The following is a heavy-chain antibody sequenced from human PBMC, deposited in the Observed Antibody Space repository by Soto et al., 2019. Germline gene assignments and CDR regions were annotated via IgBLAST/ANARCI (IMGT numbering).Heavy chain of an antibody. V-gene: IGHV3-7*01. D-gene: IGHD2-15*01. J-gene: IGHJ4*02. CDR1: GFTFSSYW. Sequence: GGSLRLSCAASGFTFSSYWMTWVRQAPGKGLEWVANIQGDGSNKYYADSVKGRFTFSRDNTKNTMSLQMNSLRVEDTAVYYCARWGCSGSNCNLNQRSFDLWGQGTLVTVSS. CDR3: ARWGCSGSNCNLNQRSFDL. CDR2: IQGDGSNK.